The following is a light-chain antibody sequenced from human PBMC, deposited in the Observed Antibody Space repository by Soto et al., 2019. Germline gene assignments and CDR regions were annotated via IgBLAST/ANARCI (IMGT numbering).Light chain of an antibody. Sequence: EIVLTQSPGTLSLSPVERATLSCRASQSVSSSYLAWYQQKPGQAPRLLIYGASNRATGIPDRFSGSGSGIDFTLTISRLEPEDFAVYYCQQYGSSPWTFGQGTKVDIK. CDR1: QSVSSSY. CDR2: GAS. V-gene: IGKV3-20*01. CDR3: QQYGSSPWT. J-gene: IGKJ1*01.